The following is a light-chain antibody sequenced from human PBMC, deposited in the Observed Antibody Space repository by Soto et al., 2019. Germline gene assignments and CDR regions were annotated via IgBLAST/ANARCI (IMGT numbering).Light chain of an antibody. Sequence: EIVLTQSPATLSLSPGERATLSCRASQSVWSQLAWYQHKPGQAPRLLIYDASNRATGIPDRFSGSGSGTDFTLTSSSREPEDFGVYYCARRVWPWRVGQGTKVDTK. J-gene: IGKJ1*01. CDR2: DAS. V-gene: IGKV3-11*01. CDR1: QSVWSQ. CDR3: ARRVWPWR.